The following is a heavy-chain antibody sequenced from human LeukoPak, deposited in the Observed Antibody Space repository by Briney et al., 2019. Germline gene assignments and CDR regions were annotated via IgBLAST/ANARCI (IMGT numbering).Heavy chain of an antibody. CDR2: INSDGSWT. V-gene: IGHV3-74*01. J-gene: IGHJ5*02. CDR1: GNYW. CDR3: SRGPNWFDP. Sequence: PGGSLRLSCAASGNYWMHWVRQAPGKGLVWVSHINSDGSWTSYADSVKGRFTISRDNSKNTLYLQMNSLRAEDTAVYYCSRGPNWFDPWGQGTLVTVSS.